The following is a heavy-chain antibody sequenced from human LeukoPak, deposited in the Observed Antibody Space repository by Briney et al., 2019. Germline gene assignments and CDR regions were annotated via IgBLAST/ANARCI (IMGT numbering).Heavy chain of an antibody. CDR3: AREGVTTDSDAFDI. D-gene: IGHD4-11*01. J-gene: IGHJ3*02. CDR2: INSDGSST. Sequence: PGGSLRLSCAASGFTFSSYWMPWVRQAPGKGLVWVSRINSDGSSTSYAGSVKGRFTISRDNAKNTLYLQMNSLRAEDTAVYYCAREGVTTDSDAFDIWGQGTMVTVSS. CDR1: GFTFSSYW. V-gene: IGHV3-74*01.